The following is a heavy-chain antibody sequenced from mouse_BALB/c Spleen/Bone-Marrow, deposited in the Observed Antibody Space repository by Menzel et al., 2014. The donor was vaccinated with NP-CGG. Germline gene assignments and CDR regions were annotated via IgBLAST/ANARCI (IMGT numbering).Heavy chain of an antibody. Sequence: EVKLVESGGGLVQPKGSLKLSCAASGFTFNTYAMNWVRQAPGKGLEWVARIRSKSNNYATYYADSVKDRFTISRDDSQSMLYLQMNNSKTEDTAMYYCVRHSYYYGSSYYAMDYWGQGTSVTVSS. J-gene: IGHJ4*01. V-gene: IGHV10-1*02. CDR2: IRSKSNNYAT. D-gene: IGHD1-1*01. CDR3: VRHSYYYGSSYYAMDY. CDR1: GFTFNTYA.